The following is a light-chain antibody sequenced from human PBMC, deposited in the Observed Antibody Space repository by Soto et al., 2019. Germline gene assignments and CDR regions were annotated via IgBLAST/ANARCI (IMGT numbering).Light chain of an antibody. CDR1: QSISSF. CDR3: QHYNTFWT. Sequence: DIQMTQSPSSLPASVVDRVTITCRASQSISSFLNWYQKKAGKAPKILIYDVSSLASGVPSRFSGSGSGTDFTLTISSLQPDYSATYYCQHYNTFWTFGQGTKVDNK. V-gene: IGKV1-5*01. J-gene: IGKJ1*01. CDR2: DVS.